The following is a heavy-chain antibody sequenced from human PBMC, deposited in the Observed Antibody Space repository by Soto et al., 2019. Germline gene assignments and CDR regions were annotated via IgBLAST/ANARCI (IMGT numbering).Heavy chain of an antibody. CDR3: ARVSLSGFGAGGHGMDV. CDR2: INAGNGNT. V-gene: IGHV1-3*01. J-gene: IGHJ6*02. D-gene: IGHD3-10*01. CDR1: GYTFTSYA. Sequence: QVQLVQSGAEVKKPGASVKVSCKASGYTFTSYAMHWVRQAPGQRLEWMGWINAGNGNTKYSQKFQGRVTITRDTSASTAYMELSSLRSEDTAVYYCARVSLSGFGAGGHGMDVWGQGTTVTVSS.